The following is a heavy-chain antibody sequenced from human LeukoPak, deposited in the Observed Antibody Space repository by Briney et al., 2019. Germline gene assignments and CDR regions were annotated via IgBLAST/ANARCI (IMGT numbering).Heavy chain of an antibody. J-gene: IGHJ4*02. CDR2: ISHDGRTK. Sequence: GGSLTLSCVVSGFNFDNFAMHWVRQPLGKGLEWVAVISHDGRTKYYADAMKGRITISRDNSKNTLFLQMNNLRSEDTAVYFCARPSPPGDGYNPPDHWGQGTLVTVSS. CDR1: GFNFDNFA. V-gene: IGHV3-30*04. CDR3: ARPSPPGDGYNPPDH. D-gene: IGHD5-24*01.